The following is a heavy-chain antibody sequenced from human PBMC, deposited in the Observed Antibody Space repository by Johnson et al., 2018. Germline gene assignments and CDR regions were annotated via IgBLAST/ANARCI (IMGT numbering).Heavy chain of an antibody. CDR2: ISSDGSST. CDR1: GVTFSSFW. D-gene: IGHD3-16*01. CDR3: AREDVSGGRYFQH. V-gene: IGHV3-74*01. Sequence: SGGSLRLSCAASGVTFSSFWMHWVRQAPGKGLVWVSRISSDGSSTNYADSVKGRFTISRDNAKNTLQLQVNSLRAEDTAVYYCAREDVSGGRYFQHWGQGTLGTVSS. J-gene: IGHJ1*01.